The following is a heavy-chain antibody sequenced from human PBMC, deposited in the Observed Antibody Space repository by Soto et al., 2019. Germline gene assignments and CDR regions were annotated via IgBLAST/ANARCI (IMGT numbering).Heavy chain of an antibody. CDR2: IMPIFGTT. D-gene: IGHD6-19*01. J-gene: IGHJ4*02. CDR3: AMIEYSSGSDY. CDR1: GGTFSSFP. V-gene: IGHV1-69*13. Sequence: ASVKVSCKASGGTFSSFPIAWVRQAPGQGLEWAGGIMPIFGTTKYAQNFRDRVTIYADESTSTAYMELSSLRFEDTAVYYCAMIEYSSGSDYWGQGXLVTVYS.